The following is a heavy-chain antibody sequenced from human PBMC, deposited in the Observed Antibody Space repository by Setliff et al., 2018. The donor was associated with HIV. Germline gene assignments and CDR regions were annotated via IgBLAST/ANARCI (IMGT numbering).Heavy chain of an antibody. J-gene: IGHJ4*02. V-gene: IGHV3-23*01. CDR2: ILSTGERT. CDR1: GFTFSNYA. CDR3: AKLAPSYSSGKDDF. Sequence: PGGSLRLSCAASGFTFSNYAMSWVRQAPGEGLEWVSAILSTGERTFYADSVKGRFTISRDNSKNTLYLQMNSLRPDDTAIYYCAKLAPSYSSGKDDFWGQGTLVTVSS. D-gene: IGHD6-19*01.